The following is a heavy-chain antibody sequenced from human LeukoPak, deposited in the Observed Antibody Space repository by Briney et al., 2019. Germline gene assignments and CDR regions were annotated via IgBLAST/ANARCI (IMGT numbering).Heavy chain of an antibody. CDR1: GFTFSNYG. Sequence: GGPLRLSCAASGFTFSNYGMHWVRQAPGKGLEWVAFIQYDASNKYYSDSVKGRFTISRDNSKNTLYLQMNSLRPEDTAVYYRAKITDPQFDIWGQGTMVTVSS. CDR2: IQYDASNK. J-gene: IGHJ3*02. CDR3: AKITDPQFDI. V-gene: IGHV3-30*02. D-gene: IGHD3-16*01.